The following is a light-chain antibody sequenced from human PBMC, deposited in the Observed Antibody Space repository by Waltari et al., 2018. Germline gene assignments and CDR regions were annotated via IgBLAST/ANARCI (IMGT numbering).Light chain of an antibody. J-gene: IGKJ1*01. CDR3: QQYYRSRT. V-gene: IGKV4-1*01. CDR1: QSVLYNSNDKNY. Sequence: DIVMTQSPDSLAVCLGERATIHCKSSQSVLYNSNDKNYLAWYQQKPGQPPKLLIYWASTRESGVPDRFSGSGSGTDFTLTISSLQAEDVAVYYCQQYYRSRTFGQGTKVEIK. CDR2: WAS.